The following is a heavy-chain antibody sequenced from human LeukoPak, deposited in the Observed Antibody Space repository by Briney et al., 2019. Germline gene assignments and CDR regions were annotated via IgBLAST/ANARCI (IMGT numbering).Heavy chain of an antibody. J-gene: IGHJ4*02. CDR2: IIPTFGSA. V-gene: IGHV1-69*06. Sequence: AASVKVSCKASGGIFSSYAINWVRQAPGQGLEWMGRIIPTFGSANYAQKFQGRVTITADKSTRTAYMELSSLRSEDTALYYCAKGSRLREGGSYRFWGQGTLVTVSS. CDR3: AKGSRLREGGSYRF. CDR1: GGIFSSYA. D-gene: IGHD3-16*02.